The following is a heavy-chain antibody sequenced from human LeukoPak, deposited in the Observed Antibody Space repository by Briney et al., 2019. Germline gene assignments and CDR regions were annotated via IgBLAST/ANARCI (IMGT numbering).Heavy chain of an antibody. V-gene: IGHV4-4*07. J-gene: IGHJ6*03. D-gene: IGHD3-10*01. CDR3: ARDGSSWGYYYYMDV. Sequence: SETLSLTCTVSGGSISSYYWSWIRQPAGEGLEWIGRIYTSGSTTYNPSLKSRVTMSVDTSKNQFSLKLSSVTAADTAVYYCARDGSSWGYYYYMDVWGKGTTVTISS. CDR2: IYTSGST. CDR1: GGSISSYY.